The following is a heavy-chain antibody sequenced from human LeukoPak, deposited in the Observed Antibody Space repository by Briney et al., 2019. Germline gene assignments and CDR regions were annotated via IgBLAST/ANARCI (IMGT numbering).Heavy chain of an antibody. CDR1: GFTFSSYR. Sequence: MPGGSLRLSCAASGFTFSSYRMTWVRQAPVKGLEWVSSISSSSSYIYYADSVKGRFTISRDNAKNTLYLQMNSLRAEDTAVYHCAKDLAYSSSYRAGDYWGQGTLVTVSS. V-gene: IGHV3-21*04. D-gene: IGHD6-6*01. J-gene: IGHJ4*02. CDR3: AKDLAYSSSYRAGDY. CDR2: ISSSSSYI.